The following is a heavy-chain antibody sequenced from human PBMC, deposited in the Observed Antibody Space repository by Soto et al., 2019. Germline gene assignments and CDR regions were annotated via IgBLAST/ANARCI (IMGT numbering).Heavy chain of an antibody. CDR1: GITFGNYG. Sequence: EVQLLEPGGGLVQPGGSLRVSCAASGITFGNYGITWVRQAPGKGLEWVANIKGDGSAKSYLDSVSGLFTVSRDNTENSLFLKINILRVEYTALYYCARDVSAVISAYYLDAFDIWGQGTMVTVS. CDR3: ARDVSAVISAYYLDAFDI. V-gene: IGHV3-7*05. D-gene: IGHD3-22*01. CDR2: IKGDGSAK. J-gene: IGHJ3*02.